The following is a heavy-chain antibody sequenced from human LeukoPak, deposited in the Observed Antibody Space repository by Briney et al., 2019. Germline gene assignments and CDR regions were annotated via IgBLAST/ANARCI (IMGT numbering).Heavy chain of an antibody. Sequence: SETLSLTCTVSGGSISSYYWSWIRQPPGKGLEWIGYIYYSGSTSYNPSLKGRVAISVDTSKNQFSLKLSSVTAADTAVYYCARADSSGQDAFDIWGQGTMVTVSS. J-gene: IGHJ3*02. CDR2: IYYSGST. CDR3: ARADSSGQDAFDI. CDR1: GGSISSYY. D-gene: IGHD3-22*01. V-gene: IGHV4-59*12.